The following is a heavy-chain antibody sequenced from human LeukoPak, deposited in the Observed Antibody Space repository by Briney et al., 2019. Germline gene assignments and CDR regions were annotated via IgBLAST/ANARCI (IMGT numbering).Heavy chain of an antibody. CDR2: ISAYNGNT. V-gene: IGHV1-18*01. CDR3: ARAQGSGSYSSSYYYYYMDV. J-gene: IGHJ6*03. Sequence: ASVKVSCKASGGTFSSYAISWVRQAPGQGLEWMGWISAYNGNTSYAQKLQGRVTMTTDTSTSTAYMELRSLRSDDTAVYYCARAQGSGSYSSSYYYYYMDVWGKGTTVTVSS. D-gene: IGHD1-26*01. CDR1: GGTFSSYA.